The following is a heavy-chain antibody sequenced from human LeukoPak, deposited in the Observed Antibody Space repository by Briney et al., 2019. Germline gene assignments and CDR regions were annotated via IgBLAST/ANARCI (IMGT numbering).Heavy chain of an antibody. D-gene: IGHD2-2*01. Sequence: PGGSLRLSCAASGFTFSSYDMSWVRQAPGKGLEWVSVISGSGGSTYYADSVKGRFTISRDNSKNTLYLQMNSLRAEDTAVYYCAKRVPSWGCIDYWGQGTLVTVSS. CDR3: AKRVPSWGCIDY. J-gene: IGHJ4*02. CDR2: ISGSGGST. CDR1: GFTFSSYD. V-gene: IGHV3-23*01.